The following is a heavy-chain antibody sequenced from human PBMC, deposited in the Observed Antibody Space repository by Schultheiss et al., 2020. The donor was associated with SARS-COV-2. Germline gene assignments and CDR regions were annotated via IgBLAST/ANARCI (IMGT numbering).Heavy chain of an antibody. J-gene: IGHJ6*02. CDR1: GFTFSSCA. CDR3: ARDDHYDFWSGYLYYYGMDV. V-gene: IGHV3-48*04. D-gene: IGHD3-3*01. Sequence: GESLKISCAASGFTFSSCAMSWLRQAPGKGLEWVSYISSSGSTIYYADSLKGRFTISRDNAKNSLYLQMNSLRAEDTAVYYCARDDHYDFWSGYLYYYGMDVWGQGTTVTVSS. CDR2: ISSSGSTI.